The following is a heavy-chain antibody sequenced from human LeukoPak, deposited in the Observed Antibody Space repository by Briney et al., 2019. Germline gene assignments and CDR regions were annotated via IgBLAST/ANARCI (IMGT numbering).Heavy chain of an antibody. CDR1: GGSISSSSYY. D-gene: IGHD6-19*01. CDR3: AGLPHPCGWYYFDS. Sequence: SETLSLTCTVSGGSISSSSYYWGWIRQPPGKGLEWIGSIYYSGSTYYNPSLKSRVTISVDTSKNQFSLQLRSVTAADTAVYYCAGLPHPCGWYYFDSWGQGTLVTVSS. CDR2: IYYSGST. J-gene: IGHJ4*02. V-gene: IGHV4-39*07.